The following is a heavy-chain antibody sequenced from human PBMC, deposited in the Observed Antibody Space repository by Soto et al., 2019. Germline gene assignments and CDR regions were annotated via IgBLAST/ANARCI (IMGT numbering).Heavy chain of an antibody. CDR3: ARDRYSSSRGEGVDP. Sequence: QVQLVQSGAEVKKPGASVKVSCKASGYTFTSYGISWVRQAPGQGLEWMGWISAYNGNTNYAQKLQGRGTMTTDTAKSTAYRELRSLRSDDTAVYYCARDRYSSSRGEGVDPWGQGTLVNVSS. J-gene: IGHJ5*02. CDR1: GYTFTSYG. CDR2: ISAYNGNT. D-gene: IGHD6-13*01. V-gene: IGHV1-18*01.